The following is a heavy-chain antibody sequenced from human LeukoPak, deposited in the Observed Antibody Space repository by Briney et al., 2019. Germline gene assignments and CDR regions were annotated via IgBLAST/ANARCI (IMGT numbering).Heavy chain of an antibody. CDR2: ITSSGTTR. J-gene: IGHJ4*02. CDR1: GFTLTDHY. CDR3: AGDPDYGDPY. D-gene: IGHD4-17*01. V-gene: IGHV3-11*01. Sequence: GGSLRLSCTVSGFTLTDHYMSWFRQSPGRGLEWISWITSSGTTRDYADSVKGRFTISRDNTKNSVYLQMTSLRPDDTAVYYCAGDPDYGDPYWGQGTLVTVSS.